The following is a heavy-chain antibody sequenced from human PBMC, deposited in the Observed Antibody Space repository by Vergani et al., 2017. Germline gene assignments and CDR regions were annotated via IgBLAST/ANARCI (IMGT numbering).Heavy chain of an antibody. J-gene: IGHJ6*02. CDR2: IYYSGST. CDR1: GGSISSYY. V-gene: IGHV4-59*01. D-gene: IGHD4-17*01. Sequence: QVQLQESGPGLVKPSETLSLTCTVSGGSISSYYWSWIRQPPGKGLEWIGYIYYSGSTNYNPSLKSRVTISVDTSKNQFSLKLSSVTAADTAVYYCARHTTSVTTSYYYGMDVWGQGTTVTVSS. CDR3: ARHTTSVTTSYYYGMDV.